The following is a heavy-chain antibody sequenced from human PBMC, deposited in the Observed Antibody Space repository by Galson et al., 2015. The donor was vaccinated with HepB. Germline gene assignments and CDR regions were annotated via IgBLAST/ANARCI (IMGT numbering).Heavy chain of an antibody. CDR1: GYTLIELS. CDR2: LDPEDGET. J-gene: IGHJ4*02. Sequence: SVKVSCKVSGYTLIELSMHWVRQAPGKGLEWMGGLDPEDGETIYAEKFQGRVTITADTSTDTAYMELSSLRSEDTAVYYCATERITIFGVATDYWGQGTLVTVSS. D-gene: IGHD3-3*01. V-gene: IGHV1-24*01. CDR3: ATERITIFGVATDY.